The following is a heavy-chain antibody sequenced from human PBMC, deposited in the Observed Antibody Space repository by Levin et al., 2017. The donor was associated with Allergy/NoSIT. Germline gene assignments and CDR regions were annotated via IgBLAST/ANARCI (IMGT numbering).Heavy chain of an antibody. Sequence: ASVKVSCKVSGYTLTELSMHWVRQAPGKGLEWMGGFDPEDGETIYAQKFQGRVTMTEDTSTDTAYMELSSLRSEDTAVYYCATDLEVVPAALRHFDYWGQGTLVTVSS. CDR3: ATDLEVVPAALRHFDY. J-gene: IGHJ4*02. D-gene: IGHD2-2*02. V-gene: IGHV1-24*01. CDR2: FDPEDGET. CDR1: GYTLTELS.